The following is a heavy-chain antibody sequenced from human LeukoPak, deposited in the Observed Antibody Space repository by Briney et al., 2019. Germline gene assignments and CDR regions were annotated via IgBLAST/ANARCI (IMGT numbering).Heavy chain of an antibody. CDR1: GYSISSGYY. J-gene: IGHJ4*02. CDR3: AGVGITIFGVDWYYFDY. D-gene: IGHD3-3*01. V-gene: IGHV4-38-2*01. Sequence: SETLSLTCAVSGYSISSGYYWGWIRQPPGKGLEWIGSIYHSGSTYYNPSLKSRVTISVDTSKNQFSLKLSSVTAADTAVYYCAGVGITIFGVDWYYFDYWGQGTLVTVCS. CDR2: IYHSGST.